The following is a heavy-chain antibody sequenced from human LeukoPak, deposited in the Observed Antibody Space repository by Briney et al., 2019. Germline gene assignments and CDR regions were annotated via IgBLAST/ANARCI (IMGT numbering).Heavy chain of an antibody. Sequence: SETLSLTCTVSGGSISSYYWSWIRQPPGKGLEWIGYIYYSGSTNYNLSLKSRVTISVDTSKNQFSLKLSSVTAADTAVYYCARMYYYDSSGYYPPYFDYWGQGTLVTVSS. J-gene: IGHJ4*02. CDR2: IYYSGST. V-gene: IGHV4-59*01. CDR3: ARMYYYDSSGYYPPYFDY. D-gene: IGHD3-22*01. CDR1: GGSISSYY.